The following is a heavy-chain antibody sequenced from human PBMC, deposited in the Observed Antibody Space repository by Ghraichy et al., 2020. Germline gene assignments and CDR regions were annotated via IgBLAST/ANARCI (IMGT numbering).Heavy chain of an antibody. CDR3: ASDYYGSGSYDY. V-gene: IGHV3-11*01. Sequence: GGSLRLSCAASGFTFSDYYMSWIRQAPGKGLEWVSYISSGGSTIYYADSVKGRFTISRDNAKNSLYLQMNSLRGEDTAVYYCASDYYGSGSYDYWGQGTLVTVSS. D-gene: IGHD3-10*01. J-gene: IGHJ4*02. CDR2: ISSGGSTI. CDR1: GFTFSDYY.